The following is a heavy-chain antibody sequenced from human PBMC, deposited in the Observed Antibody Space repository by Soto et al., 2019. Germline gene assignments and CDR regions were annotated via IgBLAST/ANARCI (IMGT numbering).Heavy chain of an antibody. CDR3: ARAWYDIGVTGYYYGMDV. CDR2: IYYSGST. J-gene: IGHJ6*02. Sequence: PSETLSLTCTVSGGSISSGGYYWSWIRQHPGTGLEWIGYIYYSGSTYYNPSLKSRVTLSVDTSKNQFSLKLSSVTAADTAVYYCARAWYDIGVTGYYYGMDVWGQGTMVTFSS. V-gene: IGHV4-31*03. D-gene: IGHD3-9*01. CDR1: GGSISSGGYY.